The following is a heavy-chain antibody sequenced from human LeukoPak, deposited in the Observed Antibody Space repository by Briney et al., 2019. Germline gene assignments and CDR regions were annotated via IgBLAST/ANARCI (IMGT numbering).Heavy chain of an antibody. CDR1: GYTFTSYY. Sequence: ASVKVSCKASGYTFTSYYMHWVRQDPGQGLEWLGIINPSGGSTSYAQKFQGRVTMTRDTSTSTVYMELSSLRSEDTAVYYCASSPKITMVRGVKEVEYWGQGTLVTVSS. V-gene: IGHV1-46*01. CDR2: INPSGGST. CDR3: ASSPKITMVRGVKEVEY. J-gene: IGHJ4*02. D-gene: IGHD3-10*01.